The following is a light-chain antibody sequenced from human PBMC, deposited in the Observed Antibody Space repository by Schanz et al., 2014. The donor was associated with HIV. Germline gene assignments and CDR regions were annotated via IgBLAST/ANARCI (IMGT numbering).Light chain of an antibody. Sequence: ETVLTQSPGSLSLSPGERATLSCRTSQSVGGSQLAWYQHKRGQAPRLLIYATSFRATGIPDRFSGSGSGSDFTLTISRLEPEGFSLYYCQHYGDSRGTFGGGTKVDFK. CDR2: ATS. CDR1: QSVGGSQ. CDR3: QHYGDSRGT. J-gene: IGKJ4*01. V-gene: IGKV3-20*01.